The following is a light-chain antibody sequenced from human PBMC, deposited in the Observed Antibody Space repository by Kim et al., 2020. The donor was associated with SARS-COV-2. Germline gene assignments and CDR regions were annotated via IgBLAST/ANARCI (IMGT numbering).Light chain of an antibody. CDR1: QDISNY. CDR2: DAS. Sequence: DIQMTQSPSSLSASVGDRVTITCQASQDISNYLNWYQQEPGKAPKLLIYDASNLETGVPSRFSGSGSGTDFTFTISSLQPEDIATYYCQQYDNLPALTFGGGTKVDIK. CDR3: QQYDNLPALT. V-gene: IGKV1-33*01. J-gene: IGKJ4*01.